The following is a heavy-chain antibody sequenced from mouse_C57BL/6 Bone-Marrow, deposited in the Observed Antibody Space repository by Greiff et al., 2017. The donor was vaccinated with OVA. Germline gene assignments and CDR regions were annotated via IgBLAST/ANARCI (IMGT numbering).Heavy chain of an antibody. V-gene: IGHV1-69*01. CDR1: GYTFTSYW. CDR3: AREDYDGLAMDY. D-gene: IGHD2-4*01. Sequence: VQLQQPGAELVMPGASVKLSCKASGYTFTSYWMHWVKQRPGQGLEWIGEIDPSDSYTNYNQKFKGKSTLTVDKSSSTAYMQLSSLTSEDSAVYYCAREDYDGLAMDYWGQGTSVTVSS. J-gene: IGHJ4*01. CDR2: IDPSDSYT.